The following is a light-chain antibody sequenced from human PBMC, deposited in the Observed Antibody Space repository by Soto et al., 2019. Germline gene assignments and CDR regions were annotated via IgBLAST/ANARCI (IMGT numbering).Light chain of an antibody. V-gene: IGKV1D-16*01. CDR1: PGISSW. CDR3: QQSNSYPLT. Sequence: DIQMTQSPSSLSASVGDRVTITCRASPGISSWLAWYQQKPEKDPKSLIYAASSLQSGVPSRFSGSGSGTDFTLPSSILQPEDFATYYCQQSNSYPLTFGGGTKVEIK. J-gene: IGKJ4*01. CDR2: AAS.